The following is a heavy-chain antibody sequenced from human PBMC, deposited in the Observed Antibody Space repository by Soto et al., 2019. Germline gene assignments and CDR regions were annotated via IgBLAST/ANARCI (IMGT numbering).Heavy chain of an antibody. CDR2: IIPILGIA. D-gene: IGHD6-19*01. CDR3: ARVSIAVAAPFDY. Sequence: SVKVSCKASGGTFSSYTISWVRQAPGQGLEWMGRIIPILGIANYAQKFQGRVTITADKSTSTAYMELSSLRSEDTAVYYCARVSIAVAAPFDYWGQGTLVTVS. J-gene: IGHJ4*02. CDR1: GGTFSSYT. V-gene: IGHV1-69*02.